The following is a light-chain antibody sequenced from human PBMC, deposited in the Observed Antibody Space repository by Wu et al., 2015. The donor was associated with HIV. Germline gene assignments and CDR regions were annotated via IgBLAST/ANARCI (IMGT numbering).Light chain of an antibody. Sequence: ETVLTQSPGTLSLSPGERATLSCRASQSVSINYLAWYQQKPGQAPRLLIYGASIRATGIPDRFSGSGSWDRLHSLHQQTGSLKYFAVYYCQQYVSSSWTFGQGTKVEIK. CDR1: QSVSINY. CDR3: QQYVSSSWT. V-gene: IGKV3-20*01. CDR2: GAS. J-gene: IGKJ1*01.